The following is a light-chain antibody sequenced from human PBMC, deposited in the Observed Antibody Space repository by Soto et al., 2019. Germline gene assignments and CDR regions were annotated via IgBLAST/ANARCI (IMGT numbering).Light chain of an antibody. J-gene: IGLJ2*01. CDR1: SSNVGSNT. CDR3: AAWDDSLNVV. CDR2: NNN. Sequence: QTVVTQPPSASGTPGQRVTISCSGSSSNVGSNTVTWYQQLPGTAPKLLIYNNNQRPSGVPDRFSGSKSGTSASLAISGLQSEDEADYYCAAWDDSLNVVFGGGTQLTVL. V-gene: IGLV1-44*01.